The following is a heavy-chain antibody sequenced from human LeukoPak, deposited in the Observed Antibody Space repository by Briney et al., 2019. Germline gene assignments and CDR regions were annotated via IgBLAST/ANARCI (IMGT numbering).Heavy chain of an antibody. D-gene: IGHD6-25*01. CDR3: ARGRGHFDY. CDR2: IRGSGGRT. CDR1: GFTFRSYA. V-gene: IGHV3-23*01. Sequence: GQSLRLSCAASGFTFRSYAMNWVSQAPGKGLGWVSAIRGSGGRTYYADSVKGRFTIARDNSRHTLFLQMNSLRAEDTAVYYCARGRGHFDYWGWGTLVTVS. J-gene: IGHJ4*02.